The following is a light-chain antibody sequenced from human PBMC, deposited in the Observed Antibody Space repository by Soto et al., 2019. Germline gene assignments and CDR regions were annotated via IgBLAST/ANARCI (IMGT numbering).Light chain of an antibody. CDR3: QQYGISPT. CDR1: HSVSSNY. V-gene: IGKV3-20*01. J-gene: IGKJ1*01. CDR2: DAS. Sequence: EIVLTQSPGTLSLSPGERATLSCRSSHSVSSNYLAWYQQKPGQAPRLLIYDASSRATGIPDRFSGSGSGTDFTLTISSLEPVDFAVYYCQQYGISPTFGQGTKVEIK.